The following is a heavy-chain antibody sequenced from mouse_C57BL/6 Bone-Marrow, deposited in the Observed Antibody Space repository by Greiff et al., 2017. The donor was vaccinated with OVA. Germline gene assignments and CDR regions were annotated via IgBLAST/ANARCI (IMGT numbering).Heavy chain of an antibody. V-gene: IGHV14-1*01. Sequence: VPLQQSGAELVRPGASVKLSCTASGFNFKAYYMHWVKQRPEQGLEWIGRIDPEDGDTEYAPKFQGKATMTADTSSNTAYLQLSSLTSEDTAVYYCTTRILYYFDYWGQGTTLTVSS. J-gene: IGHJ2*01. CDR3: TTRILYYFDY. CDR2: IDPEDGDT. CDR1: GFNFKAYY. D-gene: IGHD6-2*01.